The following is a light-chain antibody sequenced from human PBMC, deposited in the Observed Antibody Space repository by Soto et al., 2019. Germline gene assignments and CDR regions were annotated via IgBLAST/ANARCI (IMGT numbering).Light chain of an antibody. CDR3: QQRSYWPLT. V-gene: IGKV3-11*01. CDR2: DAS. J-gene: IGKJ4*01. CDR1: QSVRSY. Sequence: EIVLTQSPATLSLSPGERATLSCRASQSVRSYLAWYQHKAGQAPSLLIYDASNRATGILARFSGSGSGTDFTLTISSLEPEDFAVYYCQQRSYWPLTVGGGTKVEIK.